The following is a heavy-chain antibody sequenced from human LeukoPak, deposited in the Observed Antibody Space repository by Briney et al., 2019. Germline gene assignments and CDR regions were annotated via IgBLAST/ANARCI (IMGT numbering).Heavy chain of an antibody. D-gene: IGHD2-2*01. CDR3: ARATVGSRYCSSTSCYSRYYYMDV. CDR2: ISAYNGNT. CDR1: GYTFTSYG. J-gene: IGHJ6*03. Sequence: GASVKVSCKASGYTFTSYGISWVRQAPGQGLEWMGWISAYNGNTNYAQKLRGRVTMTTDTSTSTAYMELRSLRSDDTAVYYCARATVGSRYCSSTSCYSRYYYMDVWGKGTTVTVSS. V-gene: IGHV1-18*01.